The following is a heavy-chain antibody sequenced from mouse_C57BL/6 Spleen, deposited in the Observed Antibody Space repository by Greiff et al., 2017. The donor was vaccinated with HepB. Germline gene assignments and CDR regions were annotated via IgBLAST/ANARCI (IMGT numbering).Heavy chain of an antibody. CDR2: IWSGGST. CDR3: ASDYDYYAMDY. Sequence: VMLVESGPGLVQPSQSLSITCTVSGFSLTSYGVHWVRQSPGKGLEWLGVIWSGGSTDYNAAFISRLSISKDNSKSQVFFKMNSLQADDAAIYYCASDYDYYAMDYWGQGTSVTVSS. V-gene: IGHV2-2*01. CDR1: GFSLTSYG. D-gene: IGHD2-4*01. J-gene: IGHJ4*01.